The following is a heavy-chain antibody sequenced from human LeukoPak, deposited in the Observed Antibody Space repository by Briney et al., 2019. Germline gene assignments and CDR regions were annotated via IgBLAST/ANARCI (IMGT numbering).Heavy chain of an antibody. D-gene: IGHD3-16*01. Sequence: SETLSLTCAVYGGSFSGYYWSWIRQPPGKGLEWIGEINHSGSTNYNPSLKSRVTTSVDTSKNQFSLKLTSVTAADTAMYYCARHYGPWGQGTLVTVSS. CDR2: INHSGST. J-gene: IGHJ5*02. CDR3: ARHYGP. V-gene: IGHV4-34*01. CDR1: GGSFSGYY.